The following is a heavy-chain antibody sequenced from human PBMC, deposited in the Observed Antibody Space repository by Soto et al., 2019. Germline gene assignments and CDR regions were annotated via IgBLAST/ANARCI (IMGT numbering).Heavy chain of an antibody. J-gene: IGHJ4*02. CDR2: ISKDASEK. CDR3: AIISIVAGGLDY. CDR1: GFTFSSYS. Sequence: PGGSLRLSCAASGFTFSSYSMNWVRQAPGKGLEWVANISKDASEKYYVDSVKGRFTISRDNAKNSLYLQMNSLRAEDTAVYYCAIISIVAGGLDYWGQGTLVTVSS. V-gene: IGHV3-7*01. D-gene: IGHD6-13*01.